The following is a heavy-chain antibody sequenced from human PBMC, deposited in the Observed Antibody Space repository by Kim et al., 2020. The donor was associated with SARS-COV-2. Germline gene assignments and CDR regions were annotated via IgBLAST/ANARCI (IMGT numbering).Heavy chain of an antibody. CDR2: T. Sequence: TNHSPSFQGHVTISADKSISTAYLQWNSLKASDTAMYYCARLGSIYYLDYWGQGTLVTVSS. J-gene: IGHJ4*02. CDR3: ARLGSIYYLDY. D-gene: IGHD3-3*02. V-gene: IGHV5-10-1*01.